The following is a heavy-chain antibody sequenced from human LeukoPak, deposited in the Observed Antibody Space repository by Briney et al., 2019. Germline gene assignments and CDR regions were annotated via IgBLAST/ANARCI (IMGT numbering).Heavy chain of an antibody. V-gene: IGHV4-59*01. Sequence: SETLSLTCTVSGGSISSYYWSWIRQPPGKGLEWIGYIYYSGSTNYNPSLKSRVTISVDTSKNQFSLKLNYVTAADTAVYYCARDLSYYYDSSGYAHWGQGTLVTVSS. J-gene: IGHJ4*02. D-gene: IGHD3-22*01. CDR1: GGSISSYY. CDR2: IYYSGST. CDR3: ARDLSYYYDSSGYAH.